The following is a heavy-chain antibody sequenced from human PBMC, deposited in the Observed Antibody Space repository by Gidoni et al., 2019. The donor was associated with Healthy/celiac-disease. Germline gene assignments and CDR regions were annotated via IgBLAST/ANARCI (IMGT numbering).Heavy chain of an antibody. J-gene: IGHJ4*02. Sequence: QVQLVQSGAEVKKPGSSVKVSCKASGGTFSSYAISWVRQAPGQGLEWMGRIIPILGIANYAQKFQGRVTITADKSTSTAYMELSSLRSEDTAVYYCANWKYYYDSSGGSFDYWGQGTLVTVSS. CDR1: GGTFSSYA. D-gene: IGHD3-22*01. V-gene: IGHV1-69*04. CDR2: IIPILGIA. CDR3: ANWKYYYDSSGGSFDY.